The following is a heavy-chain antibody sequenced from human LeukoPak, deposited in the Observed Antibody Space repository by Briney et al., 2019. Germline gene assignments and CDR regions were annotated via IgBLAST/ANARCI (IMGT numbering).Heavy chain of an antibody. J-gene: IGHJ4*02. CDR2: ISSRSSYT. CDR3: ARALGGDGGSFDS. Sequence: GGSLSLSCAAPGFGVSAYYMSGSRQAPGKGLEWISYISSRSSYTNYAASVKGRFTISRDNAKNSLYLQLNSLRAEDTAVYYCARALGGDGGSFDSWGQGTLVTVSS. V-gene: IGHV3-11*05. CDR1: GFGVSAYY. D-gene: IGHD2-21*02.